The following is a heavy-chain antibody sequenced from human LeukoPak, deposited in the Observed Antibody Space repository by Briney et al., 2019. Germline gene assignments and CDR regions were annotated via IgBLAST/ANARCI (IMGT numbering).Heavy chain of an antibody. CDR2: ISSSSSTI. CDR1: GFTFSSYS. CDR3: AKGIYYYDSSGYYDY. J-gene: IGHJ4*02. D-gene: IGHD3-22*01. Sequence: GGSLRLSCAASGFTFSSYSMNWVRQAPGKGLEWVSYISSSSSTIYYADSVKGRFTISRDNSKNTLYLQMNSLRAEDTAVYYCAKGIYYYDSSGYYDYWGQGTLVTVSS. V-gene: IGHV3-48*01.